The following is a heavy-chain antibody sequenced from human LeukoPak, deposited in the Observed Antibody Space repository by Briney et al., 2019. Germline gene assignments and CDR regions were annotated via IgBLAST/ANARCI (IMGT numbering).Heavy chain of an antibody. CDR2: ISYNSGT. CDR3: ARDTLGEGEDANYAVYYFDY. CDR1: GFTFSSYS. J-gene: IGHJ4*02. D-gene: IGHD4/OR15-4a*01. V-gene: IGHV3-48*04. Sequence: GGSLRLSCAASGFTFSSYSMNWVRQAPGKGLEWLSYISYNSGTYYADSVKGRFTISRDNGKNSPDLQMNSLRADDTAVYYCARDTLGEGEDANYAVYYFDYWGQGTVVTVSS.